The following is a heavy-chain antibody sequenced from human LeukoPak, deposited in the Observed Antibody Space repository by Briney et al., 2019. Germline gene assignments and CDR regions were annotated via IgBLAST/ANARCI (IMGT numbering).Heavy chain of an antibody. CDR1: GYTFTSYG. Sequence: ASVKVSCKASGYTFTSYGISWVRQAPGQGLEWMGWISAYNGNTNYAQKLQGRVTMTRDTSISTAYMELSRLRSDDTAMYYCARTFYYGSGGARYMDVWGKGTTVTVSS. J-gene: IGHJ6*03. D-gene: IGHD3-10*01. CDR2: ISAYNGNT. V-gene: IGHV1-18*01. CDR3: ARTFYYGSGGARYMDV.